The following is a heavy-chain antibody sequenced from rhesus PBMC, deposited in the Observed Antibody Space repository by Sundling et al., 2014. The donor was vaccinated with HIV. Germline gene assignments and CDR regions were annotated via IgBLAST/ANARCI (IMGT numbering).Heavy chain of an antibody. CDR3: ANENWNYGNY. D-gene: IGHD1-26*01. CDR2: INSGGGST. Sequence: EMHLVETGGGLVQPGGSLKLSCAASGFTFSSYGMSWVRQAPGKGLEWVSGINSGGGSTYYADSVKGRFTISRDNSKNTLSLQMNSLRAEDTAVYYCANENWNYGNYWGQGVLVTVSS. CDR1: GFTFSSYG. V-gene: IGHV3S42*01. J-gene: IGHJ4*01.